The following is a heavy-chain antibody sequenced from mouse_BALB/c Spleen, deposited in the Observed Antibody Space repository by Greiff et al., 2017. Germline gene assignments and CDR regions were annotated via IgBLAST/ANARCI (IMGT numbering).Heavy chain of an antibody. J-gene: IGHJ2*01. CDR1: GYTFTDYW. Sequence: VQLQQSGAELVMPGASVKMSCKASGYTFTDYWMHWVKQRPGQGLEWIGAIDTSDSYTSYNQKFKGKATLTVDESSSTAYMQLSSLTSGVSAIYYSATTISYWGQGTALAVSS. CDR2: IDTSDSYT. D-gene: IGHD2-12*01. CDR3: ATTISY. V-gene: IGHV1-69*01.